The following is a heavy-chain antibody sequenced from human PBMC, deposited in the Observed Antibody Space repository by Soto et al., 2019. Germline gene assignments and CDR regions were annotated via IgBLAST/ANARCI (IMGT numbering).Heavy chain of an antibody. Sequence: EVQLVESGGGLVKPGGSLRLSCAASGFTFTRYSMNWVRQAPGKGLEWVSSISSTTNYIYYGDSMKGRFTIPRDNAKNTLYLKTNSLRAEDTAGYSCARRSEALPSTFAYWGQGTLAT. CDR1: GFTFTRYS. CDR2: ISSTTNYI. J-gene: IGHJ4*02. CDR3: ARRSEALPSTFAY. V-gene: IGHV3-21*06.